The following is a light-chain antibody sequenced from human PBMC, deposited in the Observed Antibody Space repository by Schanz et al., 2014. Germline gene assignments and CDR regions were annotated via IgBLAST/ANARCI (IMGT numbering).Light chain of an antibody. J-gene: IGLJ3*02. Sequence: QSVLTQPPSVSGAPGQRVTISCTGSNSNIGAVYDVHWYQQLPGTAPKLLIYSNNQRPSGVPDRFSGSKSGTSASLAISGLRSEDEADYYCAAWDDSLSGWVFGGGTKLTVL. CDR1: NSNIGAVYD. V-gene: IGLV1-47*02. CDR3: AAWDDSLSGWV. CDR2: SNN.